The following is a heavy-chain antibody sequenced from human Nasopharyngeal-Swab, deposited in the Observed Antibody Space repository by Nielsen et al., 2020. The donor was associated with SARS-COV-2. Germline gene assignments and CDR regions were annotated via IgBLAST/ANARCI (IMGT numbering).Heavy chain of an antibody. J-gene: IGHJ6*02. CDR1: GFTFSSYS. CDR2: SRNKANSYTT. Sequence: GESLKISCEASGFTFSSYSMNWVRQAPGKGLEWVGRSRNKANSYTTEYAASVKGRFTISRDDSKNSLYLQMSSLRTEDTALYYCARDLSSIWTSGLGVWGQGTTVIVSS. CDR3: ARDLSSIWTSGLGV. D-gene: IGHD6-13*01. V-gene: IGHV3-72*01.